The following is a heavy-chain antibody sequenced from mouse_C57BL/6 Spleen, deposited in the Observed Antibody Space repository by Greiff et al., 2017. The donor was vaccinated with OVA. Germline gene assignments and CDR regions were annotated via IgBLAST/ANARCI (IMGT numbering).Heavy chain of an antibody. D-gene: IGHD2-2*01. CDR2: IDPSDSYT. CDR3: ARWYGYDGAMDY. Sequence: VQLQQPGAELVRPGTSVKLSCKASGYTFTSYWMHWVKQRPGQGLEWIGVIDPSDSYTNYNQKFKGKATVTVDTSSSTAYMHLSSLTSEDSAVYYCARWYGYDGAMDYWGQGTSVTVSS. V-gene: IGHV1-59*01. J-gene: IGHJ4*01. CDR1: GYTFTSYW.